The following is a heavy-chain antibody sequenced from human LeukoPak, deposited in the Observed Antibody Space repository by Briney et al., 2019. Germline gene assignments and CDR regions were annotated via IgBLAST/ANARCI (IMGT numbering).Heavy chain of an antibody. V-gene: IGHV3-30*02. D-gene: IGHD1-26*01. CDR2: KRFDRNNE. CDR1: GFTFSLHN. CDR3: AKDNSAWAFDY. Sequence: GGSLTLSCAASGFTFSLHNMHWVRQAPGKGLEWVSFKRFDRNNEDYADSVKGRFTISRDNSKNTLCLQMNSLRPEDTAIYYCAKDNSAWAFDYWGQGTLVTVSS. J-gene: IGHJ4*02.